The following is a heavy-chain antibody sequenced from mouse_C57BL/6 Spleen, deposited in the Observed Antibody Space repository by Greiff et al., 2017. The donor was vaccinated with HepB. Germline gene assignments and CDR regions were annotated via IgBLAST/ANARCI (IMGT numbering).Heavy chain of an antibody. D-gene: IGHD2-2*01. J-gene: IGHJ2*01. CDR1: GYAFSSSW. Sequence: VKLMGSGPELVKPGASVKISCKASGYAFSSSWMNWVKQRPGKGLEWIGRIYPGDGDTNYNGKFKGKATLTADKSSSTAYMQLSSLTSEDSAVYFCAREGVTTDFDYWGQGTTLTVSS. CDR2: IYPGDGDT. CDR3: AREGVTTDFDY. V-gene: IGHV1-82*01.